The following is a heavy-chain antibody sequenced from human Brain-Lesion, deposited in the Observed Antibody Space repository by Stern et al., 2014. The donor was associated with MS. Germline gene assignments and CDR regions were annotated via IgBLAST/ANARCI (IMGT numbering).Heavy chain of an antibody. CDR3: ARDQRGITIFGVVTDYYYLGMDV. Sequence: QVQLVQSGAEVKKPGASVKVSCKTSGYIFTGYYIHWVRQATGQGLEWMAWINPNTGGPKYAQKFQGRVTMSRDTSISTAYVELSSLTSDDTAVYYCARDQRGITIFGVVTDYYYLGMDVWGQGTTVTVSS. V-gene: IGHV1-2*02. D-gene: IGHD3-3*01. CDR2: INPNTGGP. CDR1: GYIFTGYY. J-gene: IGHJ6*02.